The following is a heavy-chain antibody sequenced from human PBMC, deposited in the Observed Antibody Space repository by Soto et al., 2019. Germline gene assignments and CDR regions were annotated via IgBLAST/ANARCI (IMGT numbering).Heavy chain of an antibody. Sequence: PGGSLRLSCGASGFTFSSYGMHWVRQAPGKGLEWVAVISYDGGDKYYADSVEGRFSISRDNSKNTLYLQMNSLRAEDTAVYYCSKASGYCSSASCSRLIYYYYGMDVWGQGTTVTGS. CDR1: GFTFSSYG. J-gene: IGHJ6*02. V-gene: IGHV3-30*18. CDR2: ISYDGGDK. D-gene: IGHD2-2*01. CDR3: SKASGYCSSASCSRLIYYYYGMDV.